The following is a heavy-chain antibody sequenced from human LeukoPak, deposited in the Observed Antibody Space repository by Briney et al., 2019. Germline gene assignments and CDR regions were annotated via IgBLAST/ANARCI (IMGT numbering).Heavy chain of an antibody. CDR2: ISSNGGST. J-gene: IGHJ4*02. V-gene: IGHV3-64*05. CDR3: VKEHCSSTSCFYFDY. Sequence: GGSLRLFGSASGFTFSSYGMHWVRQAPGKGLEYVSAISSNGGSTHYADSVKGRFTISRDNSKNTLYVQMSSLRAEDTAVYYCVKEHCSSTSCFYFDYWGQGTLVTVSP. CDR1: GFTFSSYG. D-gene: IGHD2-2*01.